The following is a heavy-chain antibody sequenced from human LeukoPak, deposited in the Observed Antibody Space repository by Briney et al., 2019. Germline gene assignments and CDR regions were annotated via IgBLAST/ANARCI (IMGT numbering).Heavy chain of an antibody. D-gene: IGHD6-19*01. CDR3: ARGFSSGRGAFDY. V-gene: IGHV3-48*03. CDR1: GFTFSSYE. J-gene: IGHJ4*02. Sequence: GGSLRLSCAASGFTFSSYEMNWVRRAPGRGLEWVSYISSSGSAIYYADSVKGRFTISRDNARNSLFLQMNSLRDEDTAVYYCARGFSSGRGAFDYWGQGTLVTVSS. CDR2: ISSSGSAI.